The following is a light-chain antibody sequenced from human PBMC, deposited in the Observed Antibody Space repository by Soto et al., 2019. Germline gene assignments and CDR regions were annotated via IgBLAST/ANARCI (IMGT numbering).Light chain of an antibody. J-gene: IGLJ2*01. V-gene: IGLV2-11*01. CDR1: RDDVGAYNY. CDR3: CSSAATYYVI. Sequence: QSALTQPRSVSGSRGQSVTISCTGTRDDVGAYNYVSWFLQHPGKAPKLLIYDVNKRPSGIPARFSGSKSGNTASLTISGLQAEDEADFYCCSSAATYYVIFGGGTKVTVL. CDR2: DVN.